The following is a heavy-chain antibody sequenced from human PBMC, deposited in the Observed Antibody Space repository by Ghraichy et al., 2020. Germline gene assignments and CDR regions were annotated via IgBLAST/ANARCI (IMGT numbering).Heavy chain of an antibody. CDR1: GFTFSSDR. V-gene: IGHV3-74*01. CDR3: VSQSGTY. J-gene: IGHJ4*02. Sequence: GGSLRLSCAASGFTFSSDRVYWVRQAPGKGLEWVSRIYGDGGSTNYADSVRGRFTISRDYAKNTVYLQMESLRTEDTAVYYGVSQSGTYWGQGTLVTVSS. CDR2: IYGDGGST. D-gene: IGHD6-25*01.